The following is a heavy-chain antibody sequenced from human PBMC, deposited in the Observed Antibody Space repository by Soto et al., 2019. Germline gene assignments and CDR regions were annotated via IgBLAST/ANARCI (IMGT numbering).Heavy chain of an antibody. D-gene: IGHD2-15*01. J-gene: IGHJ3*02. CDR2: FYHSGST. CDR1: GYSISSGYY. V-gene: IGHV4-38-2*01. Sequence: SETLSLTCAVSGYSISSGYYWGWIRQPPGKGLEWIGSFYHSGSTYYNPSLKSRVTISVDTSKNQFSLELSSVTAADTAAYYCARLGNCSGATSYPDSAFDIWGQGTMVTVSS. CDR3: ARLGNCSGATSYPDSAFDI.